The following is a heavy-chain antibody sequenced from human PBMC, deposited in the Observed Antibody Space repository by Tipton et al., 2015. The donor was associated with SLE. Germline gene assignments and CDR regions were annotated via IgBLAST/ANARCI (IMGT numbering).Heavy chain of an antibody. Sequence: SLRLSCAASGFTFSDYYMSWIRQAPGKGLEWVAYISSSGSYTNYADSVKGRFTISRDNAKNSLYLQMSSLRAEDTAVYYCARERGYDTKGYGMDVWGQGTTVTVTS. CDR1: GFTFSDYY. J-gene: IGHJ6*02. CDR3: ARERGYDTKGYGMDV. V-gene: IGHV3-11*06. CDR2: ISSSGSYT. D-gene: IGHD5-12*01.